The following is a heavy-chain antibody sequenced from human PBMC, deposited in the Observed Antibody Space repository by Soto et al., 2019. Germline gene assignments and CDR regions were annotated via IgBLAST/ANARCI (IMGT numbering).Heavy chain of an antibody. V-gene: IGHV1-69*13. CDR3: VRDATAYCGGDCPEYFQH. CDR2: IIPIFGTA. CDR1: GGTFSSYA. D-gene: IGHD2-21*02. Sequence: SVKISCKASGGTFSSYAISWVRQAPGQGLEWMGGIIPIFGTANYAQKFQGRVTITADESTSTAYMELSSLRSEDTAVYYCVRDATAYCGGDCPEYFQHWGQGTLVTVSS. J-gene: IGHJ1*01.